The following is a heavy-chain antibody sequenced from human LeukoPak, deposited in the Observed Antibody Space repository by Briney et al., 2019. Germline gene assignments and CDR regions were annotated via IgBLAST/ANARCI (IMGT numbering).Heavy chain of an antibody. Sequence: PGGSLRLSCAASGFTFSSYAMSWVRQAPGKGLEWVSAISGSGGSTYYADSVKGRFIISRDNSKNTLYLQMNSLRAEDTAVYYCAKNMYYDFWSGYSRIDPWGQGTLVTVSS. CDR3: AKNMYYDFWSGYSRIDP. CDR1: GFTFSSYA. J-gene: IGHJ5*02. CDR2: ISGSGGST. D-gene: IGHD3-3*01. V-gene: IGHV3-23*01.